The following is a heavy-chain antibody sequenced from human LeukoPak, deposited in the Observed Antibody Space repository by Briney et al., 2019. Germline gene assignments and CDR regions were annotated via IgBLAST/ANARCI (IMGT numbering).Heavy chain of an antibody. D-gene: IGHD5-12*01. V-gene: IGHV3-33*01. CDR2: IWYDGSNE. CDR3: ASFQVAPPAVDN. CDR1: GFTFSTYG. J-gene: IGHJ4*02. Sequence: PGGSLRLSCAASGFTFSTYGMHWVRQAPGKGLEWVAVIWYDGSNEYYADSVKGRFTISRDNSKNTLYLQMKSLRGEDTAVYYCASFQVAPPAVDNWGQGTLVTVSS.